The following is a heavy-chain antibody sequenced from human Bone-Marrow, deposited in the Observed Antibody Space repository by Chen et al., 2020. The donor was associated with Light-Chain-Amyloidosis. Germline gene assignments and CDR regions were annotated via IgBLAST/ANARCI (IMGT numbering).Heavy chain of an antibody. CDR2: IRTKNSGYTT. CDR3: VASHVIVGALES. CDR1: GFTFSDSG. J-gene: IGHJ4*02. V-gene: IGHV3-73*01. Sequence: EVQLVESGGGLVQPGGSLRLDCVACGFTFSDSGIHWVRQASGKGLEWLGRIRTKNSGYTTSYAAPVEGRFTVSRDDSKTTAYLQMDSLKIEDTALYYCVASHVIVGALESWGQGTLVIVSP. D-gene: IGHD2-21*01.